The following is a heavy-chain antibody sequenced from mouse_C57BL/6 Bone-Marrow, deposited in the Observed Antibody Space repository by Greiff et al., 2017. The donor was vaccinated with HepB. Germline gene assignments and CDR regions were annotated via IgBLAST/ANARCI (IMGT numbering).Heavy chain of an antibody. CDR3: ARKGWYDYLIRHWYFDV. D-gene: IGHD2-4*01. V-gene: IGHV1-64*01. J-gene: IGHJ1*03. CDR1: GYTFTSYW. CDR2: IHPNSGST. Sequence: QVQLQQPGAELVKPGASVKLSCKASGYTFTSYWMHWVKQRPGQGLEWIGMIHPNSGSTNYNEKFKSKATLTVDKSSSTAYIQLSSLTSEDSAVYYCARKGWYDYLIRHWYFDVWGTGTTVTVSS.